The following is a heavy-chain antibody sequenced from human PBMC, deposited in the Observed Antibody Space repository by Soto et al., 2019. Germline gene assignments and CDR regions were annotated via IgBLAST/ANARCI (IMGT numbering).Heavy chain of an antibody. Sequence: ASVKVSCKXSGYTFTSYYMHWVRQAPGQGLEWMGIINPSGGSTSYAQKFQGRVTMTRDTSTSTVYMELSSLRSEDTAVYYCARDQNSSSWYYYYYYGMDVWGQGTTVTAP. CDR2: INPSGGST. CDR3: ARDQNSSSWYYYYYYGMDV. J-gene: IGHJ6*02. V-gene: IGHV1-46*01. D-gene: IGHD6-13*01. CDR1: GYTFTSYY.